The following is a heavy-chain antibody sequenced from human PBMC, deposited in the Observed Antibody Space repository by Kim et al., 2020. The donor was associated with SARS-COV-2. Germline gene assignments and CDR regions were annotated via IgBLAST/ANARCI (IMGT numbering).Heavy chain of an antibody. CDR2: IWYDGSNK. CDR3: AREGPPGYCSGGSCPGLDV. V-gene: IGHV3-33*01. J-gene: IGHJ6*02. Sequence: GGSLRLSCAASGFTFSSYGMHWVRQAPGKGLEWVAVIWYDGSNKYYADSVKGRFTISRDNSKNTLYLQMNSLRAEDTAVYYCAREGPPGYCSGGSCPGLDVWGQGTTVTVSS. CDR1: GFTFSSYG. D-gene: IGHD2-15*01.